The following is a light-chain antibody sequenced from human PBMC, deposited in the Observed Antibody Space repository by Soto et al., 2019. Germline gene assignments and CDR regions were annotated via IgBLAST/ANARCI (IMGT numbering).Light chain of an antibody. J-gene: IGKJ2*01. Sequence: DIQMTQSPSSRSASVGDRVTITCRASQNISSYLNWYQQQPGKAPKLLIYAASSLQSGVPSRFSGSGSGTDFTLTISSLQPEDFATYYCQQSYSTPYTFGQGTKLEIK. V-gene: IGKV1-39*01. CDR3: QQSYSTPYT. CDR1: QNISSY. CDR2: AAS.